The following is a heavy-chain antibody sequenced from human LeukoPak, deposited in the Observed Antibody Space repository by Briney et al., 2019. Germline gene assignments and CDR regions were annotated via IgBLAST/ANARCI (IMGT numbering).Heavy chain of an antibody. J-gene: IGHJ4*02. D-gene: IGHD4-17*01. CDR3: AKSGGDYIGPRYYFDY. Sequence: GRSLRLSCAASGFTFSSYGMHWVRQAPGKGLEWVAVISYDGSNKYYADSVKGRFTISRDNSKNTLYLQMNSLRAEDTAVYYCAKSGGDYIGPRYYFDYWGQGTLVTVPS. CDR2: ISYDGSNK. V-gene: IGHV3-30*18. CDR1: GFTFSSYG.